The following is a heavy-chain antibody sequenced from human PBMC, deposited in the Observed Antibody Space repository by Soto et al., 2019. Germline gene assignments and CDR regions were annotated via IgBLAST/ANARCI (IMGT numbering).Heavy chain of an antibody. CDR1: GYTFTSYD. CDR2: MNPNSGNT. D-gene: IGHD6-13*01. CDR3: ARSLTIAAAGIPSPFQH. J-gene: IGHJ1*01. Sequence: GASVKVSCKASGYTFTSYDINWVRQATGQGLEWMGWMNPNSGNTGYAQKFQGRVTMTRNTSISTAYMELSSLRSEDTAVYYCARSLTIAAAGIPSPFQHRGQGTLVTVSS. V-gene: IGHV1-8*01.